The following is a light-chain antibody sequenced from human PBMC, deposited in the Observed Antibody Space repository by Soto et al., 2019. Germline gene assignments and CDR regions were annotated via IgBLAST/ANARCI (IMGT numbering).Light chain of an antibody. Sequence: QSARTQPAAVSGSPGQSITISCTGTSRDVGAYKYVSWFQQHTDRAPKLMIYEVSNRPSGVSNRFSGSKPGNTASLTISGLKADDEAEYYCCSSTTSGTLLFCGGTKVTVL. CDR1: SRDVGAYKY. CDR3: CSSTTSGTLL. CDR2: EVS. J-gene: IGLJ3*02. V-gene: IGLV2-14*01.